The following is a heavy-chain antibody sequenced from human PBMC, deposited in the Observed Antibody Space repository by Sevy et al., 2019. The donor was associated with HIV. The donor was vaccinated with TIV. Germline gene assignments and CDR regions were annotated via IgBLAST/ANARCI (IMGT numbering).Heavy chain of an antibody. CDR3: GSSFEEAGWFDP. Sequence: GGSLRLSCAASGFTFSSYSMNWVRQAPGKGLEWVSSISSSSSYIYYADSLKGRFTISRDNAKNSLYLQMNGLRAEDTAVYYCGSSFEEAGWFDPWGQGTLVTVSS. CDR1: GFTFSSYS. D-gene: IGHD3-10*01. J-gene: IGHJ5*02. CDR2: ISSSSSYI. V-gene: IGHV3-21*01.